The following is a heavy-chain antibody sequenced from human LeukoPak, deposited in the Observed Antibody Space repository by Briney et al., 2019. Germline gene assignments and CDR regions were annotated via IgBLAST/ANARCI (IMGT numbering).Heavy chain of an antibody. Sequence: GGSLRLSCAASGFSFSIHAMSWVRQAPGKGLEWVSGISGRTGNSDYADAVKGRFTISRDNSKDTVFLQMNSLRAEDTAVYYCAKGVGHYYYYGMDVWGQGTTVTVSS. CDR3: AKGVGHYYYYGMDV. V-gene: IGHV3-23*01. J-gene: IGHJ6*02. D-gene: IGHD1-26*01. CDR1: GFSFSIHA. CDR2: ISGRTGNS.